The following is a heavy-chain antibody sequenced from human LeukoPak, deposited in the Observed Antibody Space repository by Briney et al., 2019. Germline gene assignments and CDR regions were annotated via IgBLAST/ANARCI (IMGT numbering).Heavy chain of an antibody. V-gene: IGHV3-66*01. CDR3: AKDLRPRPLEWELLRNDAFDI. Sequence: GGSLRLSCAASGFTVSSNYMSWVRQAPGKGLEWVSVIYSGGSTYYADSVKGRFTISRDNSKNTLYLQMNSLRAEDTAVYYCAKDLRPRPLEWELLRNDAFDIWGQGTMVTVSS. CDR2: IYSGGST. D-gene: IGHD1-26*01. J-gene: IGHJ3*02. CDR1: GFTVSSNY.